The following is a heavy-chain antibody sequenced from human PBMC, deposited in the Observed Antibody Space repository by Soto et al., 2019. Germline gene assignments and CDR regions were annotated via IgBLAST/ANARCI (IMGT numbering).Heavy chain of an antibody. D-gene: IGHD6-13*01. V-gene: IGHV4-59*01. CDR2: IYYSGST. Sequence: SETLSLTCTVSGGSISSYYWSWIRQPPGKGLEWIGYIYYSGSTNYNPSLKSRVTISVDTSKNQFSLKLSSVTAADTAVYYCARAVTKYSSSWDYYYYYMDVWGKGTTVTVSS. J-gene: IGHJ6*03. CDR3: ARAVTKYSSSWDYYYYYMDV. CDR1: GGSISSYY.